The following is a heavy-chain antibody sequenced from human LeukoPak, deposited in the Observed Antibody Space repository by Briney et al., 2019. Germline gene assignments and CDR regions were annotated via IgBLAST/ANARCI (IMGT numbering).Heavy chain of an antibody. D-gene: IGHD3-3*01. CDR2: IYPGDSDT. J-gene: IGHJ4*02. CDR3: ARGGYDFWSGYPFDY. CDR1: GYIFTSYW. Sequence: GESLKISCKGSGYIFTSYWIGWVRQMPGKGLEWMGIIYPGDSDTRYSPSFQGQVTISADKSISTAYLQWSSLKASDTAMYYCARGGYDFWSGYPFDYWGQGTLVTVSS. V-gene: IGHV5-51*01.